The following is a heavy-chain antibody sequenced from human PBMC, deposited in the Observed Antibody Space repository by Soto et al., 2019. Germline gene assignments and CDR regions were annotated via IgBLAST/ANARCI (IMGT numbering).Heavy chain of an antibody. CDR1: GASVSRYY. V-gene: IGHV4-59*02. CDR2: LYSSGST. J-gene: IGHJ4*02. Sequence: QVQLQMSGPGLVKPSETLSLTCTVSGASVSRYYVAWIRQSPGKGLEWIGFLYSSGSTNYNSSLKSRVTISVDTSKTQFSLRLSSVTAADTAVYYCARRVSAYHDFWGQGTRVTVSS. D-gene: IGHD2-8*01. CDR3: ARRVSAYHDF.